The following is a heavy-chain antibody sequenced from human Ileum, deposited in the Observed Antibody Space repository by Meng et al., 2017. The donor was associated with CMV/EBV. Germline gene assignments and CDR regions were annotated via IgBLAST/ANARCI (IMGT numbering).Heavy chain of an antibody. V-gene: IGHV3-7*03. CDR3: ARGRYCTSGSCYIDY. D-gene: IGHD2-8*01. Sequence: GESLKISCAASGITFSTYWMSWVRQAPGKGLEWVANIKPGGSEKFYVDSVKGRFTISRDNAKNSLYLQVDSLRVEDTALYYCARGRYCTSGSCYIDYWGQGTLVTVSS. J-gene: IGHJ4*02. CDR1: GITFSTYW. CDR2: IKPGGSEK.